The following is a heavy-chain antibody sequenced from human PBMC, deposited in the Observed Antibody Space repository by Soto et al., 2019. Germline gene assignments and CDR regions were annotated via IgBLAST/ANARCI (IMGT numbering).Heavy chain of an antibody. CDR3: ARVDRRLGELSLDY. CDR2: IYYSGST. J-gene: IGHJ4*02. D-gene: IGHD3-16*02. Sequence: PSETRSLTCTVSGGSISSGGYYGIWIRQHPGKGLEWIGYIYYSGSTYYNPSLKSRVTISVDTSKNQFSLKVSSVTAADTAVYYCARVDRRLGELSLDYWGQGTLVTVSS. V-gene: IGHV4-31*03. CDR1: GGSISSGGYY.